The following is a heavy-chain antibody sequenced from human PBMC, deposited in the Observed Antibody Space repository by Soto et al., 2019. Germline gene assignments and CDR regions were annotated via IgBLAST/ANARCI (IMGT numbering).Heavy chain of an antibody. CDR2: MYNTGST. J-gene: IGHJ4*01. Sequence: SETLSLTCTVSGGSISSYYWSWIRQPPGKGLEWIGYMYNTGSTIYNPSLKSRVTISVDTSKNQFSLKLNSVTAADTAVYYCARYSAASGTYYFDYWGPGTLVTVSS. V-gene: IGHV4-59*01. CDR1: GGSISSYY. CDR3: ARYSAASGTYYFDY. D-gene: IGHD6-13*01.